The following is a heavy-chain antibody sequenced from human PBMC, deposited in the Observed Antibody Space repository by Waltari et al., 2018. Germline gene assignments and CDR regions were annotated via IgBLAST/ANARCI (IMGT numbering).Heavy chain of an antibody. CDR1: GVSITSNRHY. D-gene: IGHD5-12*01. J-gene: IGHJ3*01. Sequence: QLQLQESGPRLVRPSETLSLICRVSGVSITSNRHYWAWSRQSPGQGLEWIGTVSDSGTTSISPSLKSRVSVSRDTSKNQVALILGSVTAADMAVYYCATYIGASVGTAAFDVWGQGTMVTVSS. CDR2: VSDSGTT. CDR3: ATYIGASVGTAAFDV. V-gene: IGHV4-39*01.